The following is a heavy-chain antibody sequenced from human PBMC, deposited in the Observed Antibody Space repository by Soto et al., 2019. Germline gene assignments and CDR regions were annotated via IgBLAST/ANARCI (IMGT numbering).Heavy chain of an antibody. CDR1: GGSFSGYY. D-gene: IGHD2-21*02. V-gene: IGHV4-34*01. CDR3: ARTQHIVVVTAIPGFDY. Sequence: QVQLQQWGAGLLKPSETLPLTSAVYGGSFSGYYWSWIRQPPGKGLEWIGEINHSGSTKYNPSLKSRVTISVDTYNHQFSLKLSSVTAADTAVYYCARTQHIVVVTAIPGFDYWGQGTLVTVSS. CDR2: INHSGST. J-gene: IGHJ4*02.